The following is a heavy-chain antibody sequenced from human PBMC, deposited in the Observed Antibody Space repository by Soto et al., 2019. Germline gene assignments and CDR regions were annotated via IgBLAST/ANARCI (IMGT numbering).Heavy chain of an antibody. D-gene: IGHD5-12*01. CDR2: IIPLFGTP. CDR1: GGTFSDLA. Sequence: QVHLVQSGAEVKKPGFSVKVSCKTSGGTFSDLAFSWVRQAPRQGLEWMGGIIPLFGTPNYAQKFQGRVTITADESSSTVYMELRSLRSEDTAVYYCASERVAEMATGGYFDNWGQGTLVTVSP. J-gene: IGHJ4*02. CDR3: ASERVAEMATGGYFDN. V-gene: IGHV1-69*01.